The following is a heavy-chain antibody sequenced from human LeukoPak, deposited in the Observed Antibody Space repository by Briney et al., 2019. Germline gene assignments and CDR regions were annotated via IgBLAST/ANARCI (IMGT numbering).Heavy chain of an antibody. Sequence: ASVKVSCKASGYTFTSYGISWVRQAPGQGLEWMGWISAYNGNTNYAHKFQGRVTITTDESTTTAYMELSSLRSEDTAVYYCARGIAPYSGTYGVGYYYYMDVWGKGTTVTVSS. V-gene: IGHV1-18*01. CDR1: GYTFTSYG. J-gene: IGHJ6*03. CDR2: ISAYNGNT. CDR3: ARGIAPYSGTYGVGYYYYMDV. D-gene: IGHD1-26*01.